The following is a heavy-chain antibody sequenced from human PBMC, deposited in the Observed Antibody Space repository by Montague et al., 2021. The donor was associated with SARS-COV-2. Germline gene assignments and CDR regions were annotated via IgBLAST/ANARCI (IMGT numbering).Heavy chain of an antibody. CDR3: ARAVVGAKTATIES. Sequence: SVTLSLTCSVSGGSINNYFWGWIRQSPGKGLEWVGYMHSTGSTAXXPSLKSRVIISVDTSKTQISLKLSSVSATDTALYYCARAVVGAKTATIESWGQGTLVTVSS. CDR1: GGSINNYF. J-gene: IGHJ4*02. D-gene: IGHD2-15*01. CDR2: MHSTGST. V-gene: IGHV4-59*01.